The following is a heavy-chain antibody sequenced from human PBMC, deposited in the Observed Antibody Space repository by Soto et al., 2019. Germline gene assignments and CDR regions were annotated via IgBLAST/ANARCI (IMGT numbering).Heavy chain of an antibody. Sequence: PGGSLRLSCTISNFMFRNGWMSWVRQAPGKGLEWVGRIKSQGAGGTIDFAAPVKDRFTLSRDDSKNTVFLQMNSLRIEDTAIYYCATHKGVPNPTTGIYSSVAFEFWGPGTLVTVSS. CDR1: NFMFRNGW. CDR2: IKSQGAGGTI. D-gene: IGHD2-15*01. CDR3: ATHKGVPNPTTGIYSSVAFEF. V-gene: IGHV3-15*07. J-gene: IGHJ4*02.